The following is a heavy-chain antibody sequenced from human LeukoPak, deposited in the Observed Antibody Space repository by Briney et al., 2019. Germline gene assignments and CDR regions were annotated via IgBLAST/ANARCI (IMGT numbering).Heavy chain of an antibody. V-gene: IGHV1-46*01. Sequence: GASVKVSCKASRYTFTSYYMHWVRQAPGQGLEWMGIINPSGGSTSYAQKFQGRVTMTRDTSTSTVYMELSSLRSEDTAVYYCARVLAGDGYNDGFDYWGQGTLVTVSS. CDR1: RYTFTSYY. CDR2: INPSGGST. CDR3: ARVLAGDGYNDGFDY. J-gene: IGHJ4*02. D-gene: IGHD5-24*01.